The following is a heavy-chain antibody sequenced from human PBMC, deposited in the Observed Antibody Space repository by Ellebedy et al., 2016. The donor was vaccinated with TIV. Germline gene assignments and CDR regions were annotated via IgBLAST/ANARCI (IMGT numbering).Heavy chain of an antibody. J-gene: IGHJ4*02. Sequence: PGGSLRLSCAASGFTFSNYGMHWVRQAPGKGLEWVAVISFDGSNKNYADSVKGRFAISRDNARNSLFLQMNSLRAEDTAVYYCVRGRHKAAARTPDFWGQGTLVTVSS. V-gene: IGHV3-30*03. D-gene: IGHD6-13*01. CDR3: VRGRHKAAARTPDF. CDR2: ISFDGSNK. CDR1: GFTFSNYG.